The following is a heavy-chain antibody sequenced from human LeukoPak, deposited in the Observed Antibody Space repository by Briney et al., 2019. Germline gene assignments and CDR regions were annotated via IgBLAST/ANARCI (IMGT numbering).Heavy chain of an antibody. J-gene: IGHJ4*02. V-gene: IGHV3-48*03. D-gene: IGHD3-16*01. Sequence: GGSLRLSCAASGFTFSSYEMNWVRQAPGKGLEWVSYISSSGSTIYYADSVKGRFTISRDNAKNSLYLQMNSLRAEDTALYYCARDWSQELCFDYWGQGTLVTVSS. CDR1: GFTFSSYE. CDR3: ARDWSQELCFDY. CDR2: ISSSGSTI.